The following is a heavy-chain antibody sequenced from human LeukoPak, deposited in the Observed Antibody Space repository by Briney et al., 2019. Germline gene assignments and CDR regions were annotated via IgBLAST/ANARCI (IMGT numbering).Heavy chain of an antibody. CDR1: GYSFTSYW. V-gene: IGHV5-51*01. Sequence: GESLKISFKGSGYSFTSYWIGWVRQMPGKGLEWMGIIYPGDSDTRYSPSFQGQVTISADKSISTAYLQWSSLKASDTAMYYCARRRYYYDSSGKEHYDAFDIWGQGTMVTVSS. CDR3: ARRRYYYDSSGKEHYDAFDI. D-gene: IGHD3-22*01. CDR2: IYPGDSDT. J-gene: IGHJ3*02.